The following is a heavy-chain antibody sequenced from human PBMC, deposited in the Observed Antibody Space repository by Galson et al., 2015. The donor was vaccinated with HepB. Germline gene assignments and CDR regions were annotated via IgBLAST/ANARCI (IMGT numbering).Heavy chain of an antibody. CDR3: ARDPPHGDLLWFGEPRNWFDP. CDR2: INPNSGGT. Sequence: SVKVSCKASGYTFTGYYMHWVRQAPGQGLGWMGWINPNSGGTNYAQQFQGRVTMTRDTSIDTAYMELNSLRSDDTAVYYCARDPPHGDLLWFGEPRNWFDPWGQGSLVTVSP. V-gene: IGHV1-2*02. CDR1: GYTFTGYY. J-gene: IGHJ5*02. D-gene: IGHD3-10*01.